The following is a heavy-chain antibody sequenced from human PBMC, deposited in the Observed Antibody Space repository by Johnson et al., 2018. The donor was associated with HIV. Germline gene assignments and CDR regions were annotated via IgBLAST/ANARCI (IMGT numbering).Heavy chain of an antibody. V-gene: IGHV3-66*01. CDR3: VTLVVAPPFDI. J-gene: IGHJ3*02. D-gene: IGHD2-15*01. Sequence: VQLVESGGGLVQPGGSLKLSCAASGFTFSDHWMYWVRQAPGKGLVWVSVVYSGGYTYYADSVKGRFTISRDTSKNTLYLQMNSLRAEDTAVYYCVTLVVAPPFDIWGQGTMVTVSS. CDR2: VYSGGYT. CDR1: GFTFSDHW.